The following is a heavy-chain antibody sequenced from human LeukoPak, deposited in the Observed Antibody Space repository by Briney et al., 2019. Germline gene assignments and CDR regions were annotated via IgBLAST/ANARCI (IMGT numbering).Heavy chain of an antibody. V-gene: IGHV3-23*01. CDR2: ISGSGGST. J-gene: IGHJ4*02. CDR1: GFTFSSYG. D-gene: IGHD3-22*01. Sequence: GGSLRLSCAASGFTFSSYGMSWVRQAPGKGLEWVSAISGSGGSTYYADSVKGRFTISRDNSKNTLYLQMNSLRAEDTAVYYCAKDSLFTYYYDSSGYYSSGYFDYWGQGTLVTVSS. CDR3: AKDSLFTYYYDSSGYYSSGYFDY.